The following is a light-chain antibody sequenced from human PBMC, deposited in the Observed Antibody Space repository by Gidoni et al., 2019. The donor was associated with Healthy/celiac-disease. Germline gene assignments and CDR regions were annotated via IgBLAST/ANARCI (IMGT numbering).Light chain of an antibody. V-gene: IGKV3-11*01. CDR3: QQRSKGLT. Sequence: EIVLTQSPATLSLSPGERATLSCRASQRVSSYLAWYQQKPGQAPRLLLYDASNRATGIPARFSGSGSGTDFTLTISSLEPEDFAVYYCQQRSKGLTFGGGTKVEIK. CDR1: QRVSSY. CDR2: DAS. J-gene: IGKJ4*01.